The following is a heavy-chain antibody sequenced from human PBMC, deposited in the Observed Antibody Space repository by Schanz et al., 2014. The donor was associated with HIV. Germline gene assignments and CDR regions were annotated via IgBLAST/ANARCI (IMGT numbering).Heavy chain of an antibody. CDR1: GYTFKNYG. CDR3: ARGPDYGKTSYNFDF. Sequence: QVQLVQSEGEVKKPGASVKVSCKTSGYTFKNYGISWLRQAPGQGLEWMGGIIPVFGTTNYAQKFQGRVTMTRNTPRSTAYLTLNNLTSEDTAVYFCARGPDYGKTSYNFDFWGQGTLVAVSS. J-gene: IGHJ4*02. CDR2: IIPVFGTT. D-gene: IGHD3-10*01. V-gene: IGHV1-8*01.